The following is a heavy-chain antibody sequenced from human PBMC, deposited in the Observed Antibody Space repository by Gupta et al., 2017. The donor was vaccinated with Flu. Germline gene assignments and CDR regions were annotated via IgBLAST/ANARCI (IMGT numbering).Heavy chain of an antibody. CDR2: IIPVSGEA. CDR3: ARGTPGYWYFDL. D-gene: IGHD6-13*01. J-gene: IGHJ2*01. V-gene: IGHV1-69*01. CDR1: TFHSYG. Sequence: TFHSYGVSWVRQAPGQGLEWRGGIIPVSGEAHYAQKFQGRVTITADESTGTAYVELRSLISDDTAVYYCARGTPGYWYFDLWGRGTLVTVSS.